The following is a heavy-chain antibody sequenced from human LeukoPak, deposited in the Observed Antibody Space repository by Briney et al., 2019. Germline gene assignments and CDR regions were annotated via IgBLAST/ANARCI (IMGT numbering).Heavy chain of an antibody. Sequence: GGSLRLSCAASGFTFSDYAMHWVRQAPGKGLEWVAVISYDGSNKYYADSVKGRFTISRDNSKDTLYLQMNSLRAEDTAVYYCARDRPVGTFDYWGQGTLVTVSS. J-gene: IGHJ4*02. V-gene: IGHV3-30-3*01. CDR1: GFTFSDYA. CDR2: ISYDGSNK. CDR3: ARDRPVGTFDY. D-gene: IGHD1-26*01.